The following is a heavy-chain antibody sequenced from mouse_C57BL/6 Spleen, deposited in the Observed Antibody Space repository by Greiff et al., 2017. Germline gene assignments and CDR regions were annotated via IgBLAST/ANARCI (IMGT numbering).Heavy chain of an antibody. V-gene: IGHV3-6*01. Sequence: EVKLMESGPGLVKPSQSLSLTCSVTGYSITSGYYWNWIRQFPGNKLEWMGYISYDGSNNYNPSLKNRISITRDTSKNQFFLKLNSVTTEDTATYYCARGGQLRLRFAMDYWGQGTSVTVSS. CDR1: GYSITSGYY. J-gene: IGHJ4*01. D-gene: IGHD3-2*02. CDR3: ARGGQLRLRFAMDY. CDR2: ISYDGSN.